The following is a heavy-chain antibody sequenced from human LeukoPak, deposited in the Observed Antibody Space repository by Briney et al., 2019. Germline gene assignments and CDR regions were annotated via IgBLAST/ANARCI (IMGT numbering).Heavy chain of an antibody. CDR3: ARDNAYSSGWDFDY. CDR2: INSDGSTI. Sequence: GGALRLSRAASGFTLSSYWMDRVRQTPGGGVGGVSPINSDGSTISYADSVKGRFTISRDNAKNTLYLQMNSLGAEDTAVYYCARDNAYSSGWDFDYWGQGTLVTVSS. CDR1: GFTLSSYW. J-gene: IGHJ4*02. V-gene: IGHV3-74*01. D-gene: IGHD6-19*01.